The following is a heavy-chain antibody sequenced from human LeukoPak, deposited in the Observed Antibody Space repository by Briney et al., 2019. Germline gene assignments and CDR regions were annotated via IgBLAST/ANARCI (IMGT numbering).Heavy chain of an antibody. CDR1: GGSFRGYY. D-gene: IGHD4-17*01. V-gene: IGHV4-34*01. CDR3: ARHEGDTVTTPGDDYMDV. CDR2: MKQSGST. Sequence: SETLSLTCAVYGGSFRGYYGSWIRQPPGKGREGIGEMKQSGSTNYNPSLKRRVTISVDTHKQQFSLKLSSVTAPDTAVYYCARHEGDTVTTPGDDYMDVWGKGTTVTISS. J-gene: IGHJ6*03.